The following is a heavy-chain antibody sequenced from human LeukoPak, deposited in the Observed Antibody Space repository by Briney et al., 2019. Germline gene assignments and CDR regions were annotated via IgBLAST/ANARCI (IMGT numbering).Heavy chain of an antibody. CDR3: ARGGAQYYYFDYMDV. J-gene: IGHJ6*03. V-gene: IGHV4-34*01. D-gene: IGHD2/OR15-2a*01. CDR2: IDHSGST. Sequence: SETLSLTCAVYGGSFSGYYWSWIRQPPGKGLEWIGEIDHSGSTNYNPSLKSRVTISVDTSKNQFSLKLSSVTAADTAVYYCARGGAQYYYFDYMDVWGKGTTVTISS. CDR1: GGSFSGYY.